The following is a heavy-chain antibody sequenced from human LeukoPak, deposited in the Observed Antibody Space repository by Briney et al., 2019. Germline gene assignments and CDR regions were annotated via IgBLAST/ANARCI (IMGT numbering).Heavy chain of an antibody. CDR3: ARDFGAGWEEPKYSFDY. D-gene: IGHD3-10*01. V-gene: IGHV3-30-3*01. CDR1: GFTFSSYP. CDR2: ISYGGSKK. Sequence: QAGGSLRLSCAASGFTFSSYPLHWVRQVPGKGLEWVAVISYGGSKKYYADSVKGRFTISRDNSKNTLYLQMNSLKPEDTAVYYCARDFGAGWEEPKYSFDYWGQGILVTVSS. J-gene: IGHJ4*02.